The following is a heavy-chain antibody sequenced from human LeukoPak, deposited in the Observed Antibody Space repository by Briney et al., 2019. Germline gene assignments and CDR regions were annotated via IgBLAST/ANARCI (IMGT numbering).Heavy chain of an antibody. D-gene: IGHD3-22*01. J-gene: IGHJ3*02. CDR2: IYYSGST. CDR3: ASAYYYDSSGYAFDI. CDR1: GGSISSSSYY. Sequence: SETLSLTCTVSGGSISSSSYYWGWIRQPPGKGLEWIGYIYYSGSTNYNPSLKSRVTISVDTSKNQFSLKLSSVTAADTAVYYCASAYYYDSSGYAFDIWGQGTMVTVSS. V-gene: IGHV4-61*05.